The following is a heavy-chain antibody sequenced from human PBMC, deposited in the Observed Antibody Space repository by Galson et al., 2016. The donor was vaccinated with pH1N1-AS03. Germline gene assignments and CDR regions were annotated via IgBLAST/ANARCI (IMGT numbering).Heavy chain of an antibody. Sequence: IYWVRQAPGKGLEYVSGISDNGINTYYADPVKARFTISRDKSKNTVYLQMSSLRTEDTAVYYCIKEGNRLQSRRSDAFDIWGRGTMVTVSS. J-gene: IGHJ3*02. CDR2: ISDNGINT. D-gene: IGHD5-18*01. CDR3: IKEGNRLQSRRSDAFDI. V-gene: IGHV3-64D*06.